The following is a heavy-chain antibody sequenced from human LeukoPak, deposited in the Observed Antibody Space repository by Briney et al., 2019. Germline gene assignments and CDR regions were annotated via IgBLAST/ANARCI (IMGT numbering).Heavy chain of an antibody. CDR2: INPSGGST. J-gene: IGHJ4*02. Sequence: ASVKVSCKASGYTLTSYYMHWVRQAPGQGLEWMGIINPSGGSTSYAQKFQGRVTMTRDTSTSTVYMELSSLRSEDTAVYYCARRYPKGNYFDYWGQGTLVTVSS. D-gene: IGHD3-9*01. CDR3: ARRYPKGNYFDY. CDR1: GYTLTSYY. V-gene: IGHV1-46*01.